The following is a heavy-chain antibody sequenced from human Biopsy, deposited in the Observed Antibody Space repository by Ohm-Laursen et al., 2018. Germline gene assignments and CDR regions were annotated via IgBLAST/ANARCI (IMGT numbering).Heavy chain of an antibody. V-gene: IGHV4-59*01. Sequence: GTLSLTWSVSGGSIISYYWTWIRQPPWKGLEWIGHVYNGGITNYNPSLKSRVTISKDTSKNQFSLQVNSVTAADTAVYYCARTPRDSFWSGSYKRGLWFDPWGQGILVTVSS. CDR3: ARTPRDSFWSGSYKRGLWFDP. CDR2: VYNGGIT. D-gene: IGHD3-3*01. CDR1: GGSIISYY. J-gene: IGHJ5*02.